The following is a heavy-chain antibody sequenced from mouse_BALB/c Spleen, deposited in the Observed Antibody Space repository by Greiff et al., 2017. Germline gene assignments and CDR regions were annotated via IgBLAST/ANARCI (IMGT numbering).Heavy chain of an antibody. D-gene: IGHD1-1*01. CDR3: ARDGSSFYYAMDY. V-gene: IGHV14-3*02. J-gene: IGHJ4*01. Sequence: VQLQQSGAELVKPGASVKLSCTASGFNIKDTYMHWVKQRPEQGLEWIGRIDPANGNTKYDPKFQGKATITADTSSNTAYLQLSSLTSEDTAVYYCARDGSSFYYAMDYWGQGTSVTVSS. CDR1: GFNIKDTY. CDR2: IDPANGNT.